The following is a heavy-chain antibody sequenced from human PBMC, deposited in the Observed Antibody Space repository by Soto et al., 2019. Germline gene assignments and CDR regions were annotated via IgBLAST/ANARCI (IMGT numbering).Heavy chain of an antibody. Sequence: QVQLQESGPGLVKPSETLSLTCTVSGASISSFYWSWIRQPPGKGLEWIGYIFHSGSTNYNPSLKSRATLSVDTSKIPFSLKLSSVTAADTAVYYCARDQNGSPHFDYWGQGTLVTVSS. CDR1: GASISSFY. J-gene: IGHJ4*02. V-gene: IGHV4-59*01. D-gene: IGHD1-26*01. CDR3: ARDQNGSPHFDY. CDR2: IFHSGST.